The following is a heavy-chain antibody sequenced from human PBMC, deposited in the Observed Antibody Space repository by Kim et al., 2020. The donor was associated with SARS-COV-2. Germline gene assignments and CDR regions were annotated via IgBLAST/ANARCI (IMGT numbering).Heavy chain of an antibody. J-gene: IGHJ6*02. CDR1: GFTFNNYG. CDR2: ISYDGSNK. CDR3: AKELPPGYSSGWSYYYYGMDV. Sequence: GGSLRLSCAASGFTFNNYGIHWVRQAPGKGLEWVAVISYDGSNKYYADSVKGRFTISRDNSKNTLYLKMNSLRAEDTAVYYCAKELPPGYSSGWSYYYYGMDVWGQGTTVTVSS. V-gene: IGHV3-30*18. D-gene: IGHD6-19*01.